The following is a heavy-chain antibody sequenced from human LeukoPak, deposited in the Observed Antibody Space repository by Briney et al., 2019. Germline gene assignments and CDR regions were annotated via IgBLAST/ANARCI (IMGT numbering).Heavy chain of an antibody. J-gene: IGHJ3*02. V-gene: IGHV3-23*01. Sequence: PGRSLRLSCAASGFTFSSYAMSWVRQAPGKGLEWVSAISGSGGSTYYADSVKGRFTISRDNSKNTLYLQMNSLRAEDTAVYYCAKDKTVIVVAEGADAFDIWGQGTMVTVSS. CDR2: ISGSGGST. CDR1: GFTFSSYA. D-gene: IGHD3-22*01. CDR3: AKDKTVIVVAEGADAFDI.